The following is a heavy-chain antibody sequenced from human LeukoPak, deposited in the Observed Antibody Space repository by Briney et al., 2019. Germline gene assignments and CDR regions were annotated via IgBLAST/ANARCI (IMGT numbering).Heavy chain of an antibody. CDR1: GGSISSYY. CDR2: IYTSGST. D-gene: IGHD3-3*01. Sequence: SETLSLTCTVSGGSISSYYWSWIRQPAGKGLEWIGRIYTSGSTNYNPSLKSRVTISVDTSKNQFSLKLSSVTAADTAVYYCARLKDFWSGYYGDYYYYYMDVWGKGTTVTVSS. V-gene: IGHV4-4*07. J-gene: IGHJ6*03. CDR3: ARLKDFWSGYYGDYYYYYMDV.